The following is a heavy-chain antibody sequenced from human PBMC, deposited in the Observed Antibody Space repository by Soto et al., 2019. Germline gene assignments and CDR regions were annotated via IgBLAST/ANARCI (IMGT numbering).Heavy chain of an antibody. CDR2: ISGSGSST. V-gene: IGHV3-23*01. Sequence: LRLSCAASGFSFSSYAISWVRQSPGKGLEWVSAISGSGSSTYYADSVKGRFTISRDNSKNTLYLQMNSLRAEDTAVYYCAKEALIAARPSFDYWGQGTLVTVSS. CDR1: GFSFSSYA. D-gene: IGHD6-6*01. CDR3: AKEALIAARPSFDY. J-gene: IGHJ4*02.